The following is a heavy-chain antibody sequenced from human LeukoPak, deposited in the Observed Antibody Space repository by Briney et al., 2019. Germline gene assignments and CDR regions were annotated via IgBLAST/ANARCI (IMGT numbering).Heavy chain of an antibody. D-gene: IGHD5-18*01. CDR2: IYYSTNT. Sequence: SETLSLTCTVSGGSISSSSAYWGWIRQPPGKGLEWIGSIYYSTNTYDNPSLKSRVTISADTSKNQFSLTLGSVSATDTAVYYCVSPRGFSYGYFDYWGQGTLVTVSS. CDR1: GGSISSSSAY. V-gene: IGHV4-39*01. CDR3: VSPRGFSYGYFDY. J-gene: IGHJ4*02.